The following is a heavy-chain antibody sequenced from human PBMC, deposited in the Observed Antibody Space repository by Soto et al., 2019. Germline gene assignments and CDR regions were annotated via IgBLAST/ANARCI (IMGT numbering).Heavy chain of an antibody. CDR2: ISGSGGST. D-gene: IGHD2-2*01. Sequence: PGGSLRLSCAASGFTFSSYAMSWVRQAPGKGLEWVSAISGSGGSTYYADSVKGRFTISRDNSKNTLYLQMNSLRAEDTAVYYCAKQVPHCSSTSCYLWYSQNWFDPWGQGTLVTVSS. CDR3: AKQVPHCSSTSCYLWYSQNWFDP. J-gene: IGHJ5*02. V-gene: IGHV3-23*01. CDR1: GFTFSSYA.